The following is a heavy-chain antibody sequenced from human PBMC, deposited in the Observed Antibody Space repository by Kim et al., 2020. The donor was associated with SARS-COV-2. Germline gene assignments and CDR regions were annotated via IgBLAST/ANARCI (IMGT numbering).Heavy chain of an antibody. CDR1: GLSFDDSA. Sequence: GGSLRLSCAASGLSFDDSAMNWVRQAPGKGLEWVAVISYDGRNKDYADSVKGRFTISRDNSKRTLYLQMNRLRVEDTAVYYCARGNYYESVSLSDYYNGMDVWGQGTTVTVSS. CDR3: ARGNYYESVSLSDYYNGMDV. V-gene: IGHV3-30-3*01. CDR2: ISYDGRNK. D-gene: IGHD3-10*01. J-gene: IGHJ6*02.